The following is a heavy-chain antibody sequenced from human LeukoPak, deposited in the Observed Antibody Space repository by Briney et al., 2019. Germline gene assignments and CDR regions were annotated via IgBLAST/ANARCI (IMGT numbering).Heavy chain of an antibody. J-gene: IGHJ4*02. CDR3: ARHPHYYDSSGYYPASYFDY. Sequence: SETLSLTCAVSGGSISSTNWWSWVRQPPGKGLEWIGDIYRGGSTNYNPSLKSRVTMSVDKSKNQFSLNLSSVTAADTAVYYCARHPHYYDSSGYYPASYFDYWGQGTLVTVSS. V-gene: IGHV4-4*02. D-gene: IGHD3-22*01. CDR1: GGSISSTNW. CDR2: IYRGGST.